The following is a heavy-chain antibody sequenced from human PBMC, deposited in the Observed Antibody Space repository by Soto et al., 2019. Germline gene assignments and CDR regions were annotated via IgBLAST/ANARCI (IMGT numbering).Heavy chain of an antibody. CDR1: GFTFSSYA. J-gene: IGHJ6*03. Sequence: PGGSLRLSCAASGFTFSSYAMSWVRQAPGKGLEWVSAISGSGGSTYYADSVKGRFTISRDNSKNTLYLQMNSLRAEDTAVYYCAKLGGGTMVRGQDYYYMDVWGKGTTVTVSS. CDR3: AKLGGGTMVRGQDYYYMDV. CDR2: ISGSGGST. D-gene: IGHD3-10*01. V-gene: IGHV3-23*01.